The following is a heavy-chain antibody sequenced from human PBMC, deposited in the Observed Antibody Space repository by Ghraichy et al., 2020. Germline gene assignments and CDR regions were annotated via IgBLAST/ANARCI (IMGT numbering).Heavy chain of an antibody. CDR3: ARHNVIAASNPFDP. Sequence: SETLSLTCTVSGGSISGSSFYWGWIRQPPGKGLEWIGSIYYSGSISYNPSLKSRVTISLDTSKNQFSLKLSSVTAPDTAVYYCARHNVIAASNPFDPWGQGTLVTVSP. V-gene: IGHV4-39*01. D-gene: IGHD6-25*01. CDR2: IYYSGSI. CDR1: GGSISGSSFY. J-gene: IGHJ5*02.